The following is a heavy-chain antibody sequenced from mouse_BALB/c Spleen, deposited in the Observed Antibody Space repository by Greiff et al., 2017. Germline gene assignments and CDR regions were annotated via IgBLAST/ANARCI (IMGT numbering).Heavy chain of an antibody. J-gene: IGHJ3*01. V-gene: IGHV3-2*02. Sequence: EVKLQESGPGLVKPSQSLSLTCTVTGYSITSDYAWNWIRQFPGNKLEWMGYISYSGSTSYNPSLKSRISITRDTSKNQFFLQLNSVTTEDTATYYCARVDTTALAYWGQGTLVTVSA. CDR2: ISYSGST. CDR3: ARVDTTALAY. CDR1: GYSITSDYA. D-gene: IGHD1-2*01.